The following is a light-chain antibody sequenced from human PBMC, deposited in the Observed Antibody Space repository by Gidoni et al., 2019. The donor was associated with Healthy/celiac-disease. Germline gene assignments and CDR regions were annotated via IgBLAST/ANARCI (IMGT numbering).Light chain of an antibody. V-gene: IGKV2-28*01. J-gene: IGKJ1*01. Sequence: DIVMTQSPLSLPVTPGEPAPISCRSSQSLLHSNGYNYLDWYLQKPGQSPQLLIYLGSNRASGVPDRFSGSGSGTDFTLKISRVEAEDVGVYYCMQALQTSWTFXQXTKVEIK. CDR3: MQALQTSWT. CDR2: LGS. CDR1: QSLLHSNGYNY.